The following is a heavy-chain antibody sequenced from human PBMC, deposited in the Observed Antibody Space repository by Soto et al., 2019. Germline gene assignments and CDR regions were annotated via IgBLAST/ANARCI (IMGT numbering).Heavy chain of an antibody. CDR3: ARGLRGVIVATVHNWFDP. J-gene: IGHJ5*02. Sequence: QVQLQQWGAGLLKPSETLSLTCAVYGGSFSGYYWSWIRQPPGKGLEWIGEINHSGGTNYNPSLKSRVTISVDTSKNPFSLKLSSVTAADTAVYYCARGLRGVIVATVHNWFDPWGQGTLVTVSS. CDR1: GGSFSGYY. CDR2: INHSGGT. D-gene: IGHD5-12*01. V-gene: IGHV4-34*01.